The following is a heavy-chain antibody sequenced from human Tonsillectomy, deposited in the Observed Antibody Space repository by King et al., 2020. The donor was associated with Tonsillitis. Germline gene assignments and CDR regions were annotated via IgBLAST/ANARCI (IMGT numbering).Heavy chain of an antibody. V-gene: IGHV3-7*03. J-gene: IGHJ3*02. Sequence: VQLVESGGDLVQPGGSLRLSCAASGFTFSSSWMTWVRQAPGKGLEWVANIKRDGSQKHYVDSVEGRFTISRDNARNSLYLQMNSLTAEDTAVYYCARDMTPYVSDIYYDAFDIWGQGTMVTVSS. CDR3: ARDMTPYVSDIYYDAFDI. CDR1: GFTFSSSW. CDR2: IKRDGSQK. D-gene: IGHD3-22*01.